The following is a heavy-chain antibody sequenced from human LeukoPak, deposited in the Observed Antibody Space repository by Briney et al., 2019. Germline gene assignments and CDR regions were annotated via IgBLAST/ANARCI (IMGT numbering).Heavy chain of an antibody. CDR2: IYYNGAT. Sequence: SETLSLTCSVSGDSISSSNYYWGWIRQPPGKGLEWIGTIYYNGATQYNPSLKSRVTMSVDTSQNQFSLKLSSVTAADTAVYYCARHCGGDCMYLPFDYWGQGTLVTVSS. CDR1: GDSISSSNYY. D-gene: IGHD2-21*02. V-gene: IGHV4-39*07. CDR3: ARHCGGDCMYLPFDY. J-gene: IGHJ4*02.